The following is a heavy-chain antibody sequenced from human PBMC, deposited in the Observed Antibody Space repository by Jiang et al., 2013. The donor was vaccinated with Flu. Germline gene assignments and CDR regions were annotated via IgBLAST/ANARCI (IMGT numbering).Heavy chain of an antibody. D-gene: IGHD3-3*01. CDR2: IYTGGGT. J-gene: IGHJ4*02. CDR3: ARGMYPSGYLDY. CDR1: GFTVSSNY. V-gene: IGHV3-66*01. Sequence: VQLLESGGGLVQPGGSLRLSCAASGFTVSSNYMTWVRQAPGKGLEWVSVIYTGGGTYFADSLKGRFTISRDNSKNTLYLQVNSLRAEDTAVYYCARGMYPSGYLDYVGPGNSGHRLL.